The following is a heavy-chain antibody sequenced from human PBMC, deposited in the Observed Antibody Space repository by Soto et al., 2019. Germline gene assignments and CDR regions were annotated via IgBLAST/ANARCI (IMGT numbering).Heavy chain of an antibody. J-gene: IGHJ4*02. Sequence: GGSLRLSCAASGFTFSSYWMSWVRQAPGKGLEGVANIKQDGSEKYYVDSVKGRFTISRDNAKNSLYLQMNSLRAEDTAVYYCARFRSGYPSDYWGQGTLVTVSS. V-gene: IGHV3-7*01. CDR2: IKQDGSEK. CDR3: ARFRSGYPSDY. CDR1: GFTFSSYW. D-gene: IGHD3-3*01.